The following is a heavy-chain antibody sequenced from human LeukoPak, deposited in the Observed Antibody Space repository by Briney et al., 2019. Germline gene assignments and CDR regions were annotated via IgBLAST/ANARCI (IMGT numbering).Heavy chain of an antibody. Sequence: SETLSLTCAVYGGSFSGYYWSWIRQPPGKGLEWIGEINHRGSTNYNPSLKSRVTISVDTSKNQFSLKLSSVTAADTAVYYCARAGRITMIVVAGGPFDPWGQGTLVTVSS. D-gene: IGHD3-22*01. CDR2: INHRGST. V-gene: IGHV4-34*01. CDR3: ARAGRITMIVVAGGPFDP. J-gene: IGHJ5*02. CDR1: GGSFSGYY.